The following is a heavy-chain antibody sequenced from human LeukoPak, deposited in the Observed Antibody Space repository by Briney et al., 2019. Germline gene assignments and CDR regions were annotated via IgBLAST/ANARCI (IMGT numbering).Heavy chain of an antibody. D-gene: IGHD5-24*01. V-gene: IGHV1-69*04. CDR2: IIPILGIA. J-gene: IGHJ4*02. CDR3: ARNKGYNTNFDY. CDR1: GGTFSSYA. Sequence: SVKVSCKASGGTFSSYAISWVRQAPGQGLERMGRIIPILGIANYAQKFQGRVTITADKSTSTAYMELSSLRSEDTAVYYCARNKGYNTNFDYWGQGTLVTVSS.